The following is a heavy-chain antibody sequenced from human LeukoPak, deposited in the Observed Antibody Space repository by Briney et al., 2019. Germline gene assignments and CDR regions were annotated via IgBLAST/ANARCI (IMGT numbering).Heavy chain of an antibody. Sequence: SETLSLTCTVSGGSISSYYWSWIRQPPGKGLEWIGYIYYSGSTNYNPSLKSRVTISVDTSKNQFSLKLSSVTAADTAVYYCARAVTYYYDSSGYYSLYWYFDLWGRGTLVTVSS. CDR1: GGSISSYY. V-gene: IGHV4-59*01. J-gene: IGHJ2*01. D-gene: IGHD3-22*01. CDR3: ARAVTYYYDSSGYYSLYWYFDL. CDR2: IYYSGST.